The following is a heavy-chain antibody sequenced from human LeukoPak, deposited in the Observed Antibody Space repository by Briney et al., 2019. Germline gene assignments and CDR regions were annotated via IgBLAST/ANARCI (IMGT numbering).Heavy chain of an antibody. CDR1: GGSFSGYY. CDR3: ARHTYYYDSSGYSAFDY. CDR2: INHSGST. Sequence: SETLSLTCAVYGGSFSGYYWSWIRQPPGKGLEWIGEINHSGSTNYNPSLKSRVTISVDTSKNQFSLKLSSVTAADTAVYYCARHTYYYDSSGYSAFDYWGQGTLVTVSS. J-gene: IGHJ4*02. V-gene: IGHV4-34*01. D-gene: IGHD3-22*01.